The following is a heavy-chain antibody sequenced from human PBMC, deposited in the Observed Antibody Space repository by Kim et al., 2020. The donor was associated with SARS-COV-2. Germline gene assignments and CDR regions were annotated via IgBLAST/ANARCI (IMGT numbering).Heavy chain of an antibody. V-gene: IGHV4-4*07. CDR2: IYTSGST. J-gene: IGHJ5*02. Sequence: SETLSLTCTVSGGSISSYYWSWIRQPAGKGLEWIGRIYTSGSTNYNPSLKSRVTMSVDTSKNQFSLKLSSVTAADTAVYYCAKYWVAVAGNHNWFDPWGQGTLVTVSS. D-gene: IGHD6-19*01. CDR1: GGSISSYY. CDR3: AKYWVAVAGNHNWFDP.